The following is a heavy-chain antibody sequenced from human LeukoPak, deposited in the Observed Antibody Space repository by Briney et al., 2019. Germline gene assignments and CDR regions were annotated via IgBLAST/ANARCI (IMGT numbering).Heavy chain of an antibody. CDR3: ARDEGGTAVRYYFDY. D-gene: IGHD2-21*02. Sequence: ASVKVSCKASGSTFTSFYMHWVRQAPGQGLEWMGIINPSGGSTSYAQKFQGRVTMTRDTSTSTVYMELSSLRSEDTAVYYCARDEGGTAVRYYFDYWGQGTLVTVSS. CDR1: GSTFTSFY. V-gene: IGHV1-46*01. CDR2: INPSGGST. J-gene: IGHJ4*02.